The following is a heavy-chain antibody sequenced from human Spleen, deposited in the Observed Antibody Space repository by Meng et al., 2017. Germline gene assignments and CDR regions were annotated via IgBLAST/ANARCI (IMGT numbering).Heavy chain of an antibody. CDR1: GFTVSSFW. Sequence: EVLLVQSGGGLVKPGGSLRLSCAASGFTVSSFWMHWVRQPPGKGLVWVSRMNEDGTTINYADSVQGRFTISRDSARNTLYLQMNTLRVEDTAIYYCVRDFGGNSDYWGQGTLVTVSS. D-gene: IGHD2-21*01. V-gene: IGHV3-74*01. CDR3: VRDFGGNSDY. CDR2: MNEDGTTI. J-gene: IGHJ4*02.